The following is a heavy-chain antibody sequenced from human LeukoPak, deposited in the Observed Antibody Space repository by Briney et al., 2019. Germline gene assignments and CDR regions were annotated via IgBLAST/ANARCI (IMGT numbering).Heavy chain of an antibody. CDR2: IHSRGDNT. D-gene: IGHD3-10*01. CDR1: GFSFNSFG. Sequence: GGSLRLSCAASGFSFNSFGMSWVRQTPGKGLEWVSSIHSRGDNTHYADSLEGRFTISRDTWKNTVYLQMNRLRVEDPATYYCARQILRGSYFYYLDVCGTGTPVTVSS. CDR3: ARQILRGSYFYYLDV. J-gene: IGHJ6*03. V-gene: IGHV3-23*01.